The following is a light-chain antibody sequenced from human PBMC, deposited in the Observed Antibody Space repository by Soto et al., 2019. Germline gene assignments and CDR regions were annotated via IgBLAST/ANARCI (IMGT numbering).Light chain of an antibody. CDR1: QSVSSIY. V-gene: IGKV3D-20*02. CDR3: QQRSNWPPTWT. Sequence: EIVLTQSPGTLSLSPGERATLSCRASQSVSSIYFAWYQQKRGQAPRLLIYGVSSRATGIPARFSGSGSGTDFTLTISSLEPEDFAVYYCQQRSNWPPTWTFGQGTKVDIK. J-gene: IGKJ1*01. CDR2: GVS.